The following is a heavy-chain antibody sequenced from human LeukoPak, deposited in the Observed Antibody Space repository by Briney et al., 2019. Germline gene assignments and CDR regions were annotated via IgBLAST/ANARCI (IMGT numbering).Heavy chain of an antibody. V-gene: IGHV3-21*01. CDR1: GFTFSSYS. CDR2: ISSSTSYI. D-gene: IGHD6-13*01. CDR3: ARDSNSSSWYNFDY. J-gene: IGHJ4*02. Sequence: GGSLRLSCAASGFTFSSYSMNWVRQAPGKGLEWVSLISSSTSYIYYADSVKGRFTISRDNAKNSLYLQMNSLRGEDTAVYYCARDSNSSSWYNFDYWGQGTLVTVSS.